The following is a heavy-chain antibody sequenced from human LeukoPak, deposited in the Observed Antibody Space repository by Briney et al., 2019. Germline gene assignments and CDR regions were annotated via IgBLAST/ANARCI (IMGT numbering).Heavy chain of an antibody. CDR1: GFTFTSAW. D-gene: IGHD3-3*01. CDR3: ITGDYDFWSGFYSPNHYFDY. CDR2: IKGKTAAGAP. Sequence: GGSLRLSCAASGFTFTSAWMSWVRQAPGKGLEWVGRIKGKTAAGAPDYVASVKGRFTISRDDSKNTLFLQMNSLKTEDTAVYYCITGDYDFWSGFYSPNHYFDYWGQGTLVTVSS. V-gene: IGHV3-15*01. J-gene: IGHJ4*02.